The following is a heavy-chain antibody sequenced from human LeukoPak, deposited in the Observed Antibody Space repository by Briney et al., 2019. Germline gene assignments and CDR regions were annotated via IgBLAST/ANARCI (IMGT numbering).Heavy chain of an antibody. V-gene: IGHV3-66*01. Sequence: PGESLILSCAASGFTVSRNYMTWVRQAPGKGLEWVSVIYSDGDTYYVDSVKGRFTISRDNSKNTLYLQMNSLRAEDTAVYYCARGPWASFDYWGQGTLVTVSS. CDR2: IYSDGDT. CDR1: GFTVSRNY. D-gene: IGHD3-16*01. CDR3: ARGPWASFDY. J-gene: IGHJ4*02.